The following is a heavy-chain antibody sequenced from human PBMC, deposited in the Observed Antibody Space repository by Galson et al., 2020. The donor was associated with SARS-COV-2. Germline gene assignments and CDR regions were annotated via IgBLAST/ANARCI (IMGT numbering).Heavy chain of an antibody. V-gene: IGHV3-30-3*01. D-gene: IGHD3-22*01. CDR3: ASNFETSGYLDAFDM. CDR2: TAYDGSNI. Sequence: GGSLRLSCAASGFTFSSYAMHWVRQAPGKGLEWVAVTAYDGSNIYYADPVKGRFTISRDNSKNTLFLQMNSLRAEDTAVYYCASNFETSGYLDAFDMWGQGTMVTVSS. CDR1: GFTFSSYA. J-gene: IGHJ3*02.